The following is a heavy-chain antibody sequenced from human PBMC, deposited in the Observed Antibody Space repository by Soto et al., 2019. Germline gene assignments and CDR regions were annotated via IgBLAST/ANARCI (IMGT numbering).Heavy chain of an antibody. J-gene: IGHJ4*02. CDR1: GGSISSGGYY. V-gene: IGHV4-31*03. D-gene: IGHD2-15*01. CDR3: ARSVGRYCSGGSCYSTSDFDY. CDR2: IYYSGST. Sequence: SETLSLTCTVSGGSISSGGYYWSWIRQHPGKGLEWIGYIYYSGSTYYNPSLKSRVTISVDTSKNQFSLKLSSVTAADTAVYYCARSVGRYCSGGSCYSTSDFDYWGQGTLVTVSS.